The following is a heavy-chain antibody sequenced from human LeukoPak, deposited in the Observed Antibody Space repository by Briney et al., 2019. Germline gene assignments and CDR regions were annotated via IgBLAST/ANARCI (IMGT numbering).Heavy chain of an antibody. V-gene: IGHV4-4*07. CDR1: GGSLSNYY. CDR2: IYTSGST. Sequence: SETLSLTCTVSGGSLSNYYWSWIQQPAGKGLEFIGRIYTSGSTNYNPSLESRVTMSIDTSKNQFSLKLNSVTAADTAVYYCARGSLAPDYWGQGTLVTVSS. CDR3: ARGSLAPDY. D-gene: IGHD6-6*01. J-gene: IGHJ4*02.